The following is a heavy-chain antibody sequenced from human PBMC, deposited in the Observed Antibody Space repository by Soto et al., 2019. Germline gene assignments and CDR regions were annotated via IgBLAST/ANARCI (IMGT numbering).Heavy chain of an antibody. CDR3: ASALTDWGIAARLYGMDV. CDR1: GGTFSSYA. CDR2: IIPIFGTA. V-gene: IGHV1-69*13. Sequence: AVKVSCKASGGTFSSYAISWVRQAPGQGLEWMGGIIPIFGTANYAQKFPGRVTITADESTRTAYMELSSLRSEDTAVYYCASALTDWGIAARLYGMDVWGPGTTVAVSS. D-gene: IGHD6-6*01. J-gene: IGHJ6*02.